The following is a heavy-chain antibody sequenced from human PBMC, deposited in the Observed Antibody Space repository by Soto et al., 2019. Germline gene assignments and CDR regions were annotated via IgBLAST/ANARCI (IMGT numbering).Heavy chain of an antibody. V-gene: IGHV1-2*02. J-gene: IGHJ6*02. CDR3: AKDATPVEDPTPYFYGLDT. Sequence: QVHLVQSGTEVKSPGASLTIPCQTSGYSFSGFLVHWVRQAPGEGLEWLGWINPGSGDTNYAQQFQGRVTMTRDTSSSTAYMELRSLNSDDTAVYYCAKDATPVEDPTPYFYGLDTWGQGTTVIVSS. D-gene: IGHD2-15*01. CDR1: GYSFSGFL. CDR2: INPGSGDT.